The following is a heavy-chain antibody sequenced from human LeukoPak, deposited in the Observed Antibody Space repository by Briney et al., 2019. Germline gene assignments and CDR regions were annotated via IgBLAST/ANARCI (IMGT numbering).Heavy chain of an antibody. V-gene: IGHV3-11*04. Sequence: GGSLRLSCRASGITFSDYYMNWIRQAPGKGLEWLSFISRGGSPIYYADSVKGRFTISRDNAKNSLYLQMNSLRVEDTAMYYCVITAGPPTDHWGQGALVTVSS. CDR1: GITFSDYY. CDR3: VITAGPPTDH. J-gene: IGHJ4*01. D-gene: IGHD1-14*01. CDR2: ISRGGSPI.